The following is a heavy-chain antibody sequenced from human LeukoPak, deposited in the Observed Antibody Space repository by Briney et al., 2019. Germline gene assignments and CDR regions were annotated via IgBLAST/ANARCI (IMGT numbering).Heavy chain of an antibody. CDR1: GGSISSSSYY. CDR2: SYYSGST. Sequence: SETLSLTCTVSGGSISSSSYYWGWIRQPPGKGLEWIGSSYYSGSTYYNPSLKSRVTISVDTSKNQFSLKLSSVTAADTAVYYCASPSIAAAEHHAFDIWGQGTMVTVSS. D-gene: IGHD6-13*01. V-gene: IGHV4-39*01. CDR3: ASPSIAAAEHHAFDI. J-gene: IGHJ3*02.